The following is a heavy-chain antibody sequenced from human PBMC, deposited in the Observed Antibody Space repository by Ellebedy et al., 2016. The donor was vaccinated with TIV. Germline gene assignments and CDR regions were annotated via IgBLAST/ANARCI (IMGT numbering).Heavy chain of an antibody. CDR3: ARRAGSSLRNGMDV. J-gene: IGHJ6*02. CDR1: GYSFTSDW. Sequence: GESLKISCKASGYSFTSDWITWVRQKPGKGLEWTGRIDPRDSYSNYNPSFQGHVTISVDKSISTAYLQWSSLEASDTARYFCARRAGSSLRNGMDVWGQGTTVTVSS. D-gene: IGHD3-10*01. CDR2: IDPRDSYS. V-gene: IGHV5-10-1*01.